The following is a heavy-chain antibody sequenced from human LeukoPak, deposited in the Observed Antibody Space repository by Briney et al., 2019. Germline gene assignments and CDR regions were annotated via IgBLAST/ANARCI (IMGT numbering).Heavy chain of an antibody. CDR1: GFTFSSYA. V-gene: IGHV3-23*01. D-gene: IGHD3-22*01. J-gene: IGHJ4*02. CDR2: ISGSGGST. Sequence: GGSLRLSCAASGFTFSSYAMSWVRQAPGKGLEWVSAISGSGGSTYYADSVKGRFTISRDNSKNTLYLQMNNLRAEDTAVYYCARGEADITMIVVVNYYFDYWGQGTLVTVSS. CDR3: ARGEADITMIVVVNYYFDY.